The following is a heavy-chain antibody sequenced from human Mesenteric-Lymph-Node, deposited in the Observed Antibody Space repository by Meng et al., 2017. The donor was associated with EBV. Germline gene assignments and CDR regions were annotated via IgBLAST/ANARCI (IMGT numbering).Heavy chain of an antibody. J-gene: IGHJ4*02. Sequence: VQLGQSGAELKKPGATVKVSLKVSGYTLSHLGITWVRQAPGQGLEWMGWITPYNGDTNYAQKFQGRVTMTTDTPSSTAYMELRSLRSDDTAMYYCARCSGGSCYSSSDFDCWGQGTLVTVSS. CDR1: GYTLSHLG. V-gene: IGHV1-18*01. CDR2: ITPYNGDT. CDR3: ARCSGGSCYSSSDFDC. D-gene: IGHD2-15*01.